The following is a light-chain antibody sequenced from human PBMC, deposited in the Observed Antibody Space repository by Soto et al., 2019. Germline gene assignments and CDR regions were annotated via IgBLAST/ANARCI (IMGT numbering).Light chain of an antibody. CDR2: DDN. CDR1: NVGSKS. Sequence: SYERAPSPSVSVAPGQTARITCARDNVGSKSVHWYQQKPGQAPVLVVYDDNDRRSGIPERFSGSNYGNTPTLTINRVEAGDGADYYCQVWDSNSDRTYVFGPGTKVTVL. J-gene: IGLJ1*01. V-gene: IGLV3-21*02. CDR3: QVWDSNSDRTYV.